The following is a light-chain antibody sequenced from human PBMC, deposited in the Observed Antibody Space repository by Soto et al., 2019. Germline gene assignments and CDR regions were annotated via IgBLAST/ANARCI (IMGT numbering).Light chain of an antibody. V-gene: IGKV3D-15*01. Sequence: IVLTQSPGTLSLSPGERATLSCRASQSVTTQLAWYQQKPGQAPRLVIYDIFTRATGVPTRISGSGSGTEFTLTISSLQPDDFATYYCQQYNSYPITFGQGTRLEIK. CDR3: QQYNSYPIT. CDR1: QSVTTQ. CDR2: DIF. J-gene: IGKJ5*01.